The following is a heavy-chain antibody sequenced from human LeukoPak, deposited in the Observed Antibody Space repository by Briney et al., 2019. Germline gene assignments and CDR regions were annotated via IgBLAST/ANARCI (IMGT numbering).Heavy chain of an antibody. V-gene: IGHV1-46*01. CDR1: GYTFTSYY. D-gene: IGHD3-22*01. CDR2: INPSGGST. Sequence: ASVRVSCKASGYTFTSYYMHWVRQAPGQGLEWMGIINPSGGSTSYAQKFQGRVTMTRGTSTSTVYMELSSLRSEDTALYYCATHFDTSGYPSTFYSSGPGTPVT. CDR3: ATHFDTSGYPSTFYS. J-gene: IGHJ4*02.